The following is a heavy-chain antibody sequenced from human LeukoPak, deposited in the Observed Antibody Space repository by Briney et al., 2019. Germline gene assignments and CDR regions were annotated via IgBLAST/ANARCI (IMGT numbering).Heavy chain of an antibody. J-gene: IGHJ2*01. CDR3: AGQLDTNGHWYSDL. CDR2: MNPNSGNT. V-gene: IGHV1-8*01. Sequence: ASVKVSCKASGYTFTSCDFNWVRQATGQGLEWMGWMNPNSGNTGYAQKFQGRVTMTRNTSINTAYVELSNLRSDDTAVYYCAGQLDTNGHWYSDLWGRGTLVTVST. CDR1: GYTFTSCD. D-gene: IGHD1-1*01.